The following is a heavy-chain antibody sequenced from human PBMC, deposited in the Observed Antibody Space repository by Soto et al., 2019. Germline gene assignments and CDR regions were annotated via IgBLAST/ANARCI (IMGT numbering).Heavy chain of an antibody. J-gene: IGHJ4*02. D-gene: IGHD3-9*01. V-gene: IGHV3-23*01. CDR1: GSTFSSYA. CDR3: AKDRGYDFLPGSPPFTY. Sequence: GGSLRLSCAASGSTFSSYAMNWVRQAPGKGLEWVSAISGSGGSTYYADSVKGRFTISRDNSKNTLYLQMNSLRAEDTAVYYCAKDRGYDFLPGSPPFTYWAREPLLP. CDR2: ISGSGGST.